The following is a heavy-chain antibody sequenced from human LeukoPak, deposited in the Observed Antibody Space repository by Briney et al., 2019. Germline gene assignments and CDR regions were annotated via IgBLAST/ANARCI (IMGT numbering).Heavy chain of an antibody. V-gene: IGHV1-18*01. Sequence: GASVKVSCKASGYTFTSYGISWVRQAPGQGLEWMGWISAYNGNTNYAQKLQGRVTMTTDTSTSTAYMELRSLRSDDTAVYYCAREVRYCSGGSCYPYYYYYYGMDVWGQGTTVTVSS. CDR2: ISAYNGNT. CDR3: AREVRYCSGGSCYPYYYYYYGMDV. D-gene: IGHD2-15*01. CDR1: GYTFTSYG. J-gene: IGHJ6*02.